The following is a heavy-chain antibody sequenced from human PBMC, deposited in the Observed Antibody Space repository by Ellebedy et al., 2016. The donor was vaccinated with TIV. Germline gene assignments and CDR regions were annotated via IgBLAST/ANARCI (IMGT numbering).Heavy chain of an antibody. CDR1: GYTFTSYG. Sequence: ASVKVSCKASGYTFTSYGISWVRQAPGQGLEWMGWISAYNGNTNYAQKLQGRVTMTTDTSTSTAYMELRSLRSDDTAMYYCARPLGYCSSTSCLPSDYWGQGTLVTVSS. J-gene: IGHJ4*02. D-gene: IGHD2-2*01. CDR3: ARPLGYCSSTSCLPSDY. CDR2: ISAYNGNT. V-gene: IGHV1-18*04.